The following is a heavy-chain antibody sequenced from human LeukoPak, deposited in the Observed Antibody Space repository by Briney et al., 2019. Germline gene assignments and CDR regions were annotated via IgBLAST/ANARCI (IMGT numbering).Heavy chain of an antibody. CDR1: GGSISSGGYY. CDR2: IYYSGST. CDR3: ATFFGRCSSTSCSHTHNWFDP. J-gene: IGHJ5*02. Sequence: SQTLSLTCTVSGGSISSGGYYWSWIRQHPGKGLEWIGYIYYSGSTYYNPSLKSRVTISVDTSKNQFSLKLSSVTAADTAVYYCATFFGRCSSTSCSHTHNWFDPWGQGTLVTVFS. D-gene: IGHD2-2*01. V-gene: IGHV4-31*03.